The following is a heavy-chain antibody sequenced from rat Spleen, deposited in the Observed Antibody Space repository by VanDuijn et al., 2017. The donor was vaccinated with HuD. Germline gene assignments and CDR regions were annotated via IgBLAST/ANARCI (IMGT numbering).Heavy chain of an antibody. CDR3: ARRTANNNYWYFDF. J-gene: IGHJ1*01. Sequence: QVQLKESGPGLVKPSLNLSLTCTVSGFSLSNYGVIWVRQPPGKGLEWMGLIWSNGGTDYNSAIKSRLSISRDTSKSQVFLKMNSLQTEDTAMYFCARRTANNNYWYFDFWGPGTMVTVSS. CDR2: IWSNGGT. D-gene: IGHD1-10*01. V-gene: IGHV2-47*01. CDR1: GFSLSNYG.